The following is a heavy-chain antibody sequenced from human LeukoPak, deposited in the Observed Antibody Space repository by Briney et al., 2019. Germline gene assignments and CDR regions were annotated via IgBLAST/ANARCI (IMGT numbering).Heavy chain of an antibody. D-gene: IGHD2-2*02. CDR1: GGSISPYY. Sequence: PSETLSLTCTVSGGSISPYYWSWIRQPPGKGLEWIGYIHYSGSTNYNPSLKSRVSMSVDTSKNQFSLKLSSVTAVDTAVYYCARTMSSSHTVYGMDVWGHGTTVTVSS. CDR2: IHYSGST. J-gene: IGHJ6*02. CDR3: ARTMSSSHTVYGMDV. V-gene: IGHV4-59*12.